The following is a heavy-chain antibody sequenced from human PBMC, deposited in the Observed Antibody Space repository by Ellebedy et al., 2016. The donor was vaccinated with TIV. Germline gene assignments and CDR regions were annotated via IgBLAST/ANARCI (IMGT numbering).Heavy chain of an antibody. J-gene: IGHJ4*02. D-gene: IGHD2-2*01. CDR3: ARGRVVPAARGYYFDY. Sequence: ASVKVSCXASGYTFTSYDINWVRQATGQGLEWMGWMNPNSGNTGYAQKFQGRVTMTRNTSISTAYMELSSLRSEDTAVYYCARGRVVPAARGYYFDYWGQGTLVTVSS. CDR2: MNPNSGNT. CDR1: GYTFTSYD. V-gene: IGHV1-8*01.